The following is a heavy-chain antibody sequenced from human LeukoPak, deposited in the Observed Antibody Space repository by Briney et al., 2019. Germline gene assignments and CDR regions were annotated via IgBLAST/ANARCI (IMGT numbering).Heavy chain of an antibody. V-gene: IGHV3-30*04. Sequence: GRSLRLSCAASGFTFSNYVIHWVRQAPGKGLEWVAIISYDGSNEYYADSVKGRFTISRDNSKNTLYLQMNSLRAEDTAVYYCAKDTGSYYDSSGYYLDAFDIWGQGTMVTVSS. D-gene: IGHD3-22*01. CDR3: AKDTGSYYDSSGYYLDAFDI. CDR1: GFTFSNYV. J-gene: IGHJ3*02. CDR2: ISYDGSNE.